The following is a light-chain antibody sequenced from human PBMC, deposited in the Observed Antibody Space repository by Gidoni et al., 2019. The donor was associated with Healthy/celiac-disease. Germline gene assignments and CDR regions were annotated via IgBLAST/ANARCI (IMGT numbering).Light chain of an antibody. Sequence: DIVMTQSPDSQAVSLGERATINCKSSQSVLYSSNNKNHLAWYQQKPGQPPKLLIYWASTRESGVPDRFSGSGSGTDFTLTISSLQAEDVAVYDCQQYYSTPPNFGQGTRLEIK. CDR3: QQYYSTPPN. CDR2: WAS. J-gene: IGKJ5*01. CDR1: QSVLYSSNNKNH. V-gene: IGKV4-1*01.